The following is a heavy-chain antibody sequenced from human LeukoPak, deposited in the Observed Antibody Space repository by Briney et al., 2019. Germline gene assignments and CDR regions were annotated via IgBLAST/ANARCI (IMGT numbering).Heavy chain of an antibody. V-gene: IGHV3-23*01. J-gene: IGHJ6*02. CDR1: GFTFSNYA. CDR3: AKDQGDYYDSSGYLGIYYYYYYGMDV. Sequence: PGGSLRLSCAASGFTFSNYAMSWVRQAPGKGLEWVSAISGSGGSTYYADSVKGRFTISRDNSKNTLYLQMNSLRAEDTAVYYCAKDQGDYYDSSGYLGIYYYYYYGMDVWGQGTTVTVSS. CDR2: ISGSGGST. D-gene: IGHD3-22*01.